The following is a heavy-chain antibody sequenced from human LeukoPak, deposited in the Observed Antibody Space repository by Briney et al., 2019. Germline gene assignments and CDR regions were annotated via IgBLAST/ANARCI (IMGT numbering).Heavy chain of an antibody. J-gene: IGHJ3*01. V-gene: IGHV3-23*01. D-gene: IGHD3-22*01. CDR1: GFSFSTYA. CDR2: TSDTGGTS. CDR3: AKGFYSDSSGWDDAFDF. Sequence: GGSLRLSCAASGFSFSTYAMFWVRQAPGKGLEWVSGTSDTGGTSFYADSVKGCFTFSRDNSKNTLSLQMNSLRAEDTARYYCAKGFYSDSSGWDDAFDFWGQGTMVTVSS.